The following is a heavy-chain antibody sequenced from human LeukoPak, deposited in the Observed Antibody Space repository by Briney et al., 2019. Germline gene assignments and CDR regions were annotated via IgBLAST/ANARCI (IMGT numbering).Heavy chain of an antibody. J-gene: IGHJ6*02. V-gene: IGHV3-30*18. CDR1: GFTFSTLG. CDR2: ISYDGGNT. Sequence: GSLRLSCAASGFTFSTLGMHWVRQAPGKGLEWVATISYDGGNTYYADSVKGRFTISRDNSQNTVYLQMNSLRPEDTATVYCAKDIEGATVYAMDVWGQGTTVTVSS. D-gene: IGHD1-26*01. CDR3: AKDIEGATVYAMDV.